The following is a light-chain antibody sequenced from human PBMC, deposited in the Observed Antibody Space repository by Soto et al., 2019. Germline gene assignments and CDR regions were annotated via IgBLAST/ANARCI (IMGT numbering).Light chain of an antibody. Sequence: QLVLTQSPSASASLGASVKLTCTLSSGHSNYVIAWHQQQPEKGPRYLMKLNSDGSHSKGDGIPDRFSGSSSGAERYLTISSLQSEDEADYYCQTWDTGTRVFGGGTKL. CDR1: SGHSNYV. J-gene: IGLJ2*01. CDR2: LNSDGSH. V-gene: IGLV4-69*01. CDR3: QTWDTGTRV.